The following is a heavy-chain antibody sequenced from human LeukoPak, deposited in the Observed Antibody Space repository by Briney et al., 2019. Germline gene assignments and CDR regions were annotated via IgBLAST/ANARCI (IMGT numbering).Heavy chain of an antibody. CDR1: GFTFSSYS. CDR2: ISSSSSYI. V-gene: IGHV3-21*01. CDR3: ARDGRRGFDY. Sequence: GGSLRPSCAASGFTFSSYSMNWVRQAPGKGLEWVSSISSSSSYIYYADSVKGRFTISRDNAKNSLYLQMNSLRAEDTAVYYCARDGRRGFDYWGQGTLVTVSS. J-gene: IGHJ4*02. D-gene: IGHD3-10*01.